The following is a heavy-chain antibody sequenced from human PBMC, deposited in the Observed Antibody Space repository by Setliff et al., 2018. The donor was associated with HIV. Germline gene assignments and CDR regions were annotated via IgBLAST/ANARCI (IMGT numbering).Heavy chain of an antibody. Sequence: GASLKISCAASGFTFDDYAMHWVRQAPGKGLEWVSLISWDGGGTYYADSVKGRFTISRDNSKNSLYLQMNSLRAEDTAFYYCAKGYRRSSGWPEYYYYALDVLGQGTTVTVSS. CDR1: GFTFDDYA. CDR3: AKGYRRSSGWPEYYYYALDV. D-gene: IGHD6-19*01. J-gene: IGHJ6*02. CDR2: ISWDGGGT. V-gene: IGHV3-43D*04.